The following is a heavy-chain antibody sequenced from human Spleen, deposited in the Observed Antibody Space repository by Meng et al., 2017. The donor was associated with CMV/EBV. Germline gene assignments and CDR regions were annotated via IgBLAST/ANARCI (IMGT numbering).Heavy chain of an antibody. CDR1: GGTFSSNA. V-gene: IGHV1-69*10. Sequence: SVKVSCKASGGTFSSNAISWVRQAPGQGLEWMGGILPILNRANYAPELLGRVTITAAKSLNTVYMELSSLTSEDTAVYYCAVDRPISDYYYYAMDVWGQGTTVTVSS. J-gene: IGHJ6*02. D-gene: IGHD2-2*01. CDR2: ILPILNRA. CDR3: AVDRPISDYYYYAMDV.